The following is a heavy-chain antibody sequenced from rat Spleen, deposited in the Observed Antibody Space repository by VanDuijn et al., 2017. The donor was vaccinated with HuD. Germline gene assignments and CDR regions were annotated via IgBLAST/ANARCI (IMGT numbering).Heavy chain of an antibody. CDR3: ARRYYSSGGFAY. CDR1: GFIFGDFY. J-gene: IGHJ3*01. V-gene: IGHV5-20*01. CDR2: ISFDGGTT. D-gene: IGHD1-2*01. Sequence: EVQLVESGGGLVQPGRSLKLSCVASGFIFGDFYMAWVRQAPTKGLEWVASISFDGGTTYYRDSVKGRFTISRDNARSSLYLQMNSLRSEDTATYYCARRYYSSGGFAYWGQGTLVTVSS.